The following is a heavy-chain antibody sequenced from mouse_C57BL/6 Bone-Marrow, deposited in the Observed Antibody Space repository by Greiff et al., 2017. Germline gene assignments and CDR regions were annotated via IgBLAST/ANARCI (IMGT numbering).Heavy chain of an antibody. V-gene: IGHV1-15*01. Sequence: VQLQQSGAELVRPGASVTLSCKASGYTFTDYEMHWVKQTPVHGLEWIGAIDPETGGTAYNQKFKGKAILTADKSSSTAYMELRSLSSKDSAVDYCTRREGVIRNDFDYWGKGTTLTVSS. D-gene: IGHD2-4*01. J-gene: IGHJ2*01. CDR2: IDPETGGT. CDR1: GYTFTDYE. CDR3: TRREGVIRNDFDY.